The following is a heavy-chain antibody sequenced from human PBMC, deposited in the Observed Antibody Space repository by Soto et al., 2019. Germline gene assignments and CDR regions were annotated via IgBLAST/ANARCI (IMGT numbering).Heavy chain of an antibody. CDR2: IRGFSPYT. V-gene: IGHV3-21*01. CDR3: ARDRGYDAHDYYYNAMDV. D-gene: IGHD2-15*01. J-gene: IGHJ6*02. Sequence: GSLRLACVGSVFTVRSYTMNWVRQGPGKGLEWVSGIRGFSPYTFYADSVKGRFTISRDNAKNSLYLQMNSLRAEDTAVYYCARDRGYDAHDYYYNAMDVWGQGTTVTVSS. CDR1: VFTVRSYT.